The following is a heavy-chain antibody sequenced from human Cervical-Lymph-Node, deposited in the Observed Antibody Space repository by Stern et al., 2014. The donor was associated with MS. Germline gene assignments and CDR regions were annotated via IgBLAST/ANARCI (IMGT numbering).Heavy chain of an antibody. J-gene: IGHJ6*02. CDR1: GGSISSYY. D-gene: IGHD4-17*01. CDR2: IYYSGST. CDR3: ARSLSWGLRYSYYGMDV. V-gene: IGHV4-59*01. Sequence: QVQLQESGPGLVKPSETLSLTCTVSGGSISSYYWSWIRQPPGKGLEWIGYIYYSGSTNYNPSLKSRVTISVDMSKNQFSLKLSSVTAADTAVYFCARSLSWGLRYSYYGMDVWGQGTTVTVSS.